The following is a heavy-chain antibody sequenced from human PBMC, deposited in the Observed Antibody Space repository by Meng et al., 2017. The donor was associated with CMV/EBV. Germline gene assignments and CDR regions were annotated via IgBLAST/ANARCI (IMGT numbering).Heavy chain of an antibody. CDR1: GYTFPSYG. CDR2: ISAYNGNT. Sequence: ASVKVSCKASGYTFPSYGISWVRQAPGQGLEWMGWISAYNGNTNYAQKLQGRVTMTTDTSTSTAYMELRSLRSDDTAVYYCARDEIGYCSSTSCRNWFDPWGQGTLVTVSS. D-gene: IGHD2-2*01. J-gene: IGHJ5*02. CDR3: ARDEIGYCSSTSCRNWFDP. V-gene: IGHV1-18*01.